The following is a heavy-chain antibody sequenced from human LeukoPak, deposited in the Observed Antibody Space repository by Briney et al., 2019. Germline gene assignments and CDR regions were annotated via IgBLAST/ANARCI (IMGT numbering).Heavy chain of an antibody. CDR2: ISNSGSII. J-gene: IGHJ6*03. V-gene: IGHV3-48*03. D-gene: IGHD3-10*01. Sequence: GGSLRLSCAASGFTFTNYEMNWVRQAPGKGLEWVSYISNSGSIIYYADSVKGRFTISRDNAKNSLYLQMNSLRAEDTAVYYCARVMEYYYYYMDVWGKGTTVTTSS. CDR3: ARVMEYYYYYMDV. CDR1: GFTFTNYE.